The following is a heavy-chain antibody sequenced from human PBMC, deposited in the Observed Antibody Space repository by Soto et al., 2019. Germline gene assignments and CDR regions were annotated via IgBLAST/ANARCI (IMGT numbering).Heavy chain of an antibody. Sequence: GGSLRLSCAASGFTFSSYSMNWVRQAPGKGLEWVSSISSSSSYIYYAESVKGRFTISRDNAKNSLYLQMNSLRAEDTAVYYCAREEWGYSGPPAPFDYWGQGTLVTVSS. CDR3: AREEWGYSGPPAPFDY. V-gene: IGHV3-21*01. CDR1: GFTFSSYS. CDR2: ISSSSSYI. J-gene: IGHJ4*02. D-gene: IGHD5-12*01.